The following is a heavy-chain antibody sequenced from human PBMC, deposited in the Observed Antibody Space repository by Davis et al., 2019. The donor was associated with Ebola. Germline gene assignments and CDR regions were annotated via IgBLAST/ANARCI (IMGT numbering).Heavy chain of an antibody. CDR2: IYPGDSDT. V-gene: IGHV5-51*01. Sequence: GESLKISCKGSGYSFTSYWIGWVRQMPGKGLEWMGIIYPGDSDTRYSPSFQGQVTISADKSISTAYLQWSSLKASDTATYYCARLGLGYSSSWYGDYWGQGTLVTVSS. J-gene: IGHJ4*02. CDR3: ARLGLGYSSSWYGDY. CDR1: GYSFTSYW. D-gene: IGHD6-13*01.